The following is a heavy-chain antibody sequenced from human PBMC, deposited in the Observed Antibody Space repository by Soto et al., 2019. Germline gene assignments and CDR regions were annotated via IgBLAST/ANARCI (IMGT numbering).Heavy chain of an antibody. CDR1: GFTFSSYA. CDR2: ISYDGSNK. V-gene: IGHV3-30-3*01. J-gene: IGHJ4*02. D-gene: IGHD2-15*01. Sequence: QVQLVESGGGVVQPGRSLRLSCAASGFTFSSYAMHWVRQAPGKGLEWVAVISYDGSNKYYADSVKGRFTISRHNAKNTLYLGMNSLRAEYTAVYYCARVDCRGGSGYLGNGTVSEYWGQGTLVTVCS. CDR3: ARVDCRGGSGYLGNGTVSEY.